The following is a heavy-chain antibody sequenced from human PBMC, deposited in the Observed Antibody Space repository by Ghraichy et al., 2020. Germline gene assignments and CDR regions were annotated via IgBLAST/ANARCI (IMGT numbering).Heavy chain of an antibody. CDR1: GDTVDSNAAS. J-gene: IGHJ3*01. D-gene: IGHD3/OR15-3a*01. Sequence: SQTLSLTCVISGDTVDSNAASWSWVRQSTSRGLEWLGRTYYRAKWHYDYAPSVRGRVTIQADTSKNHVTLQLISVTPADTAVYYCAKESFFWPGRSDPMDTWGQGTMVTVSS. CDR3: AKESFFWPGRSDPMDT. V-gene: IGHV6-1*01. CDR2: TYYRAKWHY.